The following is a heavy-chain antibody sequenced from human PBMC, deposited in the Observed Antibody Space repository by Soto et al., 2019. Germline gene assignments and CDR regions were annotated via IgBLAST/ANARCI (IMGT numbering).Heavy chain of an antibody. CDR2: ISYDGRNK. Sequence: PGGSLRLSCAASGFTFTSYGMHWVRQAPGKGLEWVAVISYDGRNKYYAASVKGRFTISRDNSKNTLYLQMDSLRAEATALHYCETGTRRAFWRGYYFWGPATLVTVSS. J-gene: IGHJ4*02. D-gene: IGHD3-3*01. CDR1: GFTFTSYG. V-gene: IGHV3-30*03. CDR3: ETGTRRAFWRGYYF.